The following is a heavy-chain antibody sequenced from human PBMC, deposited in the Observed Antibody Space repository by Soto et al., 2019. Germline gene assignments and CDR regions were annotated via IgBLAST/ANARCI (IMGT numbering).Heavy chain of an antibody. CDR1: GVSFNNNG. Sequence: QVQLVQSGAEVKKPGSSVKVSCKTSGVSFNNNGIGWVRQAPGHGLEWMGGVSPPVRTSNYARKFQGRISINAEASTGTVTMELSRLTSEDTAQYYCARVLYYGSGSYSPYGMDVWGQGTTVTVSS. CDR3: ARVLYYGSGSYSPYGMDV. CDR2: VSPPVRTS. J-gene: IGHJ6*02. D-gene: IGHD3-10*01. V-gene: IGHV1-69*01.